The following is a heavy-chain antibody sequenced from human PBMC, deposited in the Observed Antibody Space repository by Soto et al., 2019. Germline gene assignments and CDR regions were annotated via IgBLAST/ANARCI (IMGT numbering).Heavy chain of an antibody. CDR2: IDPSDSYT. V-gene: IGHV5-10-1*01. Sequence: GESLKISCQGSGYSFTSYWISWVRQMPGKGLEWMGRIDPSDSYTNYSPSFQGHVTISADKSISTAYLQWSSLKASDTAMYYCATTINYDFWSGPYDAFDIWGQGTMVTVSS. D-gene: IGHD3-3*01. CDR3: ATTINYDFWSGPYDAFDI. CDR1: GYSFTSYW. J-gene: IGHJ3*02.